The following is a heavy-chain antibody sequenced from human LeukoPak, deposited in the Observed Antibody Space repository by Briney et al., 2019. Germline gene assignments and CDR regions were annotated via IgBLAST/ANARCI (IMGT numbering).Heavy chain of an antibody. J-gene: IGHJ5*02. Sequence: GGSLRLSCAASGFTVSSNYMSWDSQAAGKGLEWVSVIYSGGRTYYAESAKGRFTISRDNAKNTLYLQMNSLRAEDTSVYYCARGDSSGGGDYNWFDPWGQGTLVTVSS. CDR2: IYSGGRT. CDR3: ARGDSSGGGDYNWFDP. V-gene: IGHV3-53*01. CDR1: GFTVSSNY. D-gene: IGHD6-19*01.